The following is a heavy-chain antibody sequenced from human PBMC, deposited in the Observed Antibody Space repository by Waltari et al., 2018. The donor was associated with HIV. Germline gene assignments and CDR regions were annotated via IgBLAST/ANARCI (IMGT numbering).Heavy chain of an antibody. CDR1: GYTFTSYP. CDR3: GRGIVVVAYALYYFDH. Sequence: QVQLVQSGAEVKKPGASVKVSCKAGGYTFTSYPIHGVRQAPGQGLEWMEKVNPSDGTNRDAQEYQGRVTMTRETSTSTVYMELSSLGSEDTAVYFWGRGIVVVAYALYYFDHWGQGTLATVSS. V-gene: IGHV1-46*01. D-gene: IGHD2-8*01. CDR2: VNPSDGTN. J-gene: IGHJ4*02.